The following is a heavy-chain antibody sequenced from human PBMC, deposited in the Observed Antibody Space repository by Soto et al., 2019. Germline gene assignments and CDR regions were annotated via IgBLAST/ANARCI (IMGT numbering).Heavy chain of an antibody. D-gene: IGHD6-13*01. CDR1: GGSILDSTYY. CDR2: IFYSGST. Sequence: SETLSLTCTVSGGSILDSTYYWAWIRQSPGKGLEWIGNIFYSGSTYYTPSLKSRVTISVDTSKNQFSLKLSSVTAADTAVYYCARAKAPLYSSSWYWFDPWGQGTLVTVSS. J-gene: IGHJ5*02. V-gene: IGHV4-39*07. CDR3: ARAKAPLYSSSWYWFDP.